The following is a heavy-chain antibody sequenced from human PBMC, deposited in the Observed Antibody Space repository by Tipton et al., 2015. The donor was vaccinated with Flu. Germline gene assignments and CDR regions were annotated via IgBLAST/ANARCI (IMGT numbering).Heavy chain of an antibody. J-gene: IGHJ4*02. CDR3: ARARIGGDWYFFDV. V-gene: IGHV1-46*01. CDR2: INPGDNSA. CDR1: GYTFSFYY. Sequence: VQLVQSGAEVKKPGASVKVSCKASGYTFSFYYLHWVRQGPGQGLEWMGQINPGDNSASYAQKFQGRVTMTRDTSTTTVYMEVSSLRSDDTAVYYCARARIGGDWYFFDVWGQGTLVTVSS. D-gene: IGHD3-9*01.